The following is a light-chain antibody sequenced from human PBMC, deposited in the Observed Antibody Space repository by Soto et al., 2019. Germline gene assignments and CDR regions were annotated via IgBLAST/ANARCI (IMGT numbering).Light chain of an antibody. V-gene: IGLV2-14*03. J-gene: IGLJ2*01. CDR2: DVT. CDR1: SSDVGGYNY. Sequence: QSALTQPASVSGSPGQSITISCTGTSSDVGGYNYVSWYQRHPGKAPKLMIYDVTNRPSGVSNRFSGSKSGDTASLTISGLRAEDAADYYCSSYTSSNTLVFGGGTKLTVL. CDR3: SSYTSSNTLV.